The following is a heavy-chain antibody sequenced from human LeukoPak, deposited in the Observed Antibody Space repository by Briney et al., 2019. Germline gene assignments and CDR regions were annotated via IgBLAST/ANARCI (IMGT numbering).Heavy chain of an antibody. CDR1: GFSVSSNY. V-gene: IGHV3-53*05. J-gene: IGHJ4*02. D-gene: IGHD5-18*01. CDR3: AGLTGLRGYSYGFDY. Sequence: GGSLRLSCAASGFSVSSNYMSWVRQAPEKGLEWVSVIYSVGTTYYADSVKGRFTISRDNSKNTLYLQMNSLRAEDTAVYYCAGLTGLRGYSYGFDYWGQGTLVTVSS. CDR2: IYSVGTT.